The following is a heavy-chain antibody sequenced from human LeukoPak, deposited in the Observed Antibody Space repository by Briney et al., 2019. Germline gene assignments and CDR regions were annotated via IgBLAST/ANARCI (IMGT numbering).Heavy chain of an antibody. Sequence: ASVKVSCKASGYTFTSYYMHWVRQAPGQGLEWMGIINPSGGSTSYAQKFQGRVTMTRDTSTSTVYMELSSLRSEDTAVYYCARVSPRDYSSYSGMEVGGKGTRVTASS. J-gene: IGHJ6*04. D-gene: IGHD2-21*01. CDR3: ARVSPRDYSSYSGMEV. CDR2: INPSGGST. CDR1: GYTFTSYY. V-gene: IGHV1-46*01.